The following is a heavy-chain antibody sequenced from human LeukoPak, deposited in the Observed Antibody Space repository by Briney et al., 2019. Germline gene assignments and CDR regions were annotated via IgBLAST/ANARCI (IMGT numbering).Heavy chain of an antibody. J-gene: IGHJ4*02. D-gene: IGHD3-3*01. CDR1: GFTYSSYS. Sequence: GGSLRLSCAASGFTYSSYSMNWVRQAPGKGLEWVSSISSSSSYIYYADSVKGRFTISRDNAKNSLYLQMNSLRAEDTAVYYCARDRDDFWSGIDYWGQGTLVTVSS. V-gene: IGHV3-21*01. CDR3: ARDRDDFWSGIDY. CDR2: ISSSSSYI.